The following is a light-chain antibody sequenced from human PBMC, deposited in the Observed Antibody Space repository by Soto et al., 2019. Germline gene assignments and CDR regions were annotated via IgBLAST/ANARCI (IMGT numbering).Light chain of an antibody. J-gene: IGKJ1*01. CDR2: GAS. Sequence: EIVLTQSPGTLSLSPGERATLSCRASQSVSSSYLARYQQKPGQAPRLLIYGASSRATGIPDRFSGSGSGTDFTLTISTLEPEDFAVYYCQQYGSSPGWTFGQGTKVEIK. V-gene: IGKV3-20*01. CDR1: QSVSSSY. CDR3: QQYGSSPGWT.